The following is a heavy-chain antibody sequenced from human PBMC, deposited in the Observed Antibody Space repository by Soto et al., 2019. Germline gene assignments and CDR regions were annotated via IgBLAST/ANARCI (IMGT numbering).Heavy chain of an antibody. J-gene: IGHJ5*01. Sequence: EVQLVESGGGLVQPGGSARLSCAASGFSVSGWYMDWVRQAPGKGLAWVARLKDSSQNYATEYAASVRGRFTFSRHASQNLIYLQMQSLKIEDTAVYYCAREGDARWLDSWGPGTLVTVS. CDR1: GFSVSGWY. CDR2: LKDSSQNYAT. CDR3: AREGDARWLDS. V-gene: IGHV3-72*01. D-gene: IGHD1-26*01.